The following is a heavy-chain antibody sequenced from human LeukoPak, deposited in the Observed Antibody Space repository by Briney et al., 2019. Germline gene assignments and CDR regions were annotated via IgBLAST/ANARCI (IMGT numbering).Heavy chain of an antibody. J-gene: IGHJ4*02. CDR2: IKSKTDGGTT. V-gene: IGHV3-15*01. Sequence: GWSLRLSCAASGFTFSNAWMSWVRQAPGKGLEWVGRIKSKTDGGTTDYAAPVKGRFTISRDGSKNTLYLQMNSLKTEDTAVYYCTTESSLYCSGGSCYLPKFDYWGQGTLVTVSS. D-gene: IGHD2-15*01. CDR1: GFTFSNAW. CDR3: TTESSLYCSGGSCYLPKFDY.